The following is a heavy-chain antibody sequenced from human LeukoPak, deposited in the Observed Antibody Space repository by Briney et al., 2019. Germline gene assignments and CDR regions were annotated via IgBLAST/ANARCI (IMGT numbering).Heavy chain of an antibody. CDR3: ARDVVAARGSFDY. Sequence: SETLSLTCTVSGGSISSYYWSWIRQPPGKGLEWIGYIYTSGSTNYNPSLKSRVTMSVDMSKNQFSLKLRSVTAADTAVYYCARDVVAARGSFDYWGQGTLVTVSS. CDR2: IYTSGST. J-gene: IGHJ4*02. V-gene: IGHV4-4*08. D-gene: IGHD2-2*01. CDR1: GGSISSYY.